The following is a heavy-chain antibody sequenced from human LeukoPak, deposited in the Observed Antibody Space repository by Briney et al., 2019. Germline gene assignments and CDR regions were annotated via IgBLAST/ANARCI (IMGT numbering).Heavy chain of an antibody. J-gene: IGHJ4*02. CDR2: ISWDGGST. CDR3: ARNSRITMVRGVIGGYYFDY. CDR1: GFTFSRYS. V-gene: IGHV3-43*01. Sequence: GGSLRLSCAASGFTFSRYSMHWVRQAPGKGLEWVSLISWDGGSTYYADSVKGRFTISRDNSKNSLYLQMNSLRTEDTALYYCARNSRITMVRGVIGGYYFDYWGQGTLVTVSS. D-gene: IGHD3-10*01.